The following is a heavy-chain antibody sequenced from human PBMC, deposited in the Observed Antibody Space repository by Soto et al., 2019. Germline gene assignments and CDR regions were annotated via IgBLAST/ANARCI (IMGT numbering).Heavy chain of an antibody. CDR3: ARARITMDQGRSYYGLDV. Sequence: QVQLVQSGAEVKKPGSSVKVSCKASGGTFSSYAISWVRQAPGQGLEWMGGIIPIFGTANYAQKFQGRVTITEDESTSTAYMERSSLRAEDTAVYDFARARITMDQGRSYYGLDVWGQGTTVTVSS. D-gene: IGHD3-10*01. CDR2: IIPIFGTA. J-gene: IGHJ6*02. V-gene: IGHV1-69*01. CDR1: GGTFSSYA.